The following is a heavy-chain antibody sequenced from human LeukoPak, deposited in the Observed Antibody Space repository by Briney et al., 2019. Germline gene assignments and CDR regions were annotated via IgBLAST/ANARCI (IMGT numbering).Heavy chain of an antibody. D-gene: IGHD3-10*01. CDR2: IKQDGSEK. J-gene: IGHJ3*02. CDR1: GFTFSSYW. CDR3: ARDVAGLVWFGELVDDAFDI. Sequence: GGSLRLSCAASGFTFSSYWMSWVRQAPGKGLEWVANIKQDGSEKYYVDSVKGRFTISRDNAKNSLYLQMNSLRGEDTAMYYCARDVAGLVWFGELVDDAFDIWGQGTMVTVSS. V-gene: IGHV3-7*01.